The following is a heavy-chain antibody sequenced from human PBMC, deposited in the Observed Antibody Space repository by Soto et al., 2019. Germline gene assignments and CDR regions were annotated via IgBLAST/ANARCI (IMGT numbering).Heavy chain of an antibody. J-gene: IGHJ6*02. CDR3: ARGIGGWFDVAYYYGMDV. CDR1: GYTFTSYG. D-gene: IGHD3-10*01. Sequence: QVQLVQSGAEVKKPGASVKVSCKASGYTFTSYGISWVRQAPGQGLVWMGWISPYNGNTNYAQKLQGSDTMTKVTSTSTAHMDLRSPRSDDTAVYYCARGIGGWFDVAYYYGMDVWRQGTTVTVSS. V-gene: IGHV1-18*01. CDR2: ISPYNGNT.